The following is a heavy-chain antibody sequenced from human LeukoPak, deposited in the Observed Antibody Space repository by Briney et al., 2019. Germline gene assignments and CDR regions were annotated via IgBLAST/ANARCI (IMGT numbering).Heavy chain of an antibody. CDR3: AKCRYSSGWYNDY. D-gene: IGHD6-19*01. CDR2: ISGSGGST. Sequence: GGSLRLSCTASGFTFTNAWMSWVRQAPGKGLEWVSAISGSGGSTYYADSVKGRFTISRDNSKNTLHLQMNSLRAEDTAVYYCAKCRYSSGWYNDYWGQGTLVTVSS. CDR1: GFTFTNAW. V-gene: IGHV3-23*01. J-gene: IGHJ4*02.